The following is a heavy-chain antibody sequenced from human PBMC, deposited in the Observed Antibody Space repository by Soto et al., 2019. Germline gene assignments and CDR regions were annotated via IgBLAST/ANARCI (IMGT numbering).Heavy chain of an antibody. CDR2: ITWNGANT. Sequence: PGGSLRLSCAASGFRFDEYNMHWARQAPGRGLEWLSLITWNGANTYYADSVKGRFTISRDGTTKSVSLQMTSLKREDTGLYYCARETLSYGSALDVWGQGTTVTVSS. V-gene: IGHV3-43*01. J-gene: IGHJ6*02. D-gene: IGHD3-16*01. CDR3: ARETLSYGSALDV. CDR1: GFRFDEYN.